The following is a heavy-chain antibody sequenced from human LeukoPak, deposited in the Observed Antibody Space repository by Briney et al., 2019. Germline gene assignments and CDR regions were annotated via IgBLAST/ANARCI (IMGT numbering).Heavy chain of an antibody. V-gene: IGHV1-8*02. CDR3: AREGYYYGSGSYPYGY. J-gene: IGHJ4*02. D-gene: IGHD3-10*01. CDR1: GYTFTGYY. CDR2: MNPDSGNT. Sequence: GASVKVSCKASGYTFTGYYMHWVRQAPGQGLEWMGWMNPDSGNTGYAQKFQGRVTMTRNTSISTAYMELSSLRSEDTAVYYCAREGYYYGSGSYPYGYWGQGTLVTVSS.